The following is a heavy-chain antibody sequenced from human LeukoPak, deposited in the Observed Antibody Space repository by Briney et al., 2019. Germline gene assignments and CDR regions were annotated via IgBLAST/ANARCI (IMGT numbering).Heavy chain of an antibody. CDR2: INPNSGGT. CDR3: ASLWGSTSLTDYYFDY. D-gene: IGHD2-2*01. CDR1: GYTFTGDY. Sequence: ASVKVSCKASGYTFTGDYMHWVRQAPGQGLEWMGWINPNSGGTNYAQKFQGRVTMTRDTAISTAYMELSRLRSDDTALYYCASLWGSTSLTDYYFDYWGQGTLVTVSS. V-gene: IGHV1-2*02. J-gene: IGHJ4*02.